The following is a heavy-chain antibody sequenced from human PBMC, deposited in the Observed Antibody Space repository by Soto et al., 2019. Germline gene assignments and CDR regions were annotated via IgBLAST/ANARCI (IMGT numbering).Heavy chain of an antibody. J-gene: IGHJ4*02. Sequence: GGSLRLSCAASGFSFSDYAMSWVRQAPGKGLEWASVISESGGSTHYADSVRGRFTVSRDNSKNSLSLRMNSLRDEDTAVYFCAKRSPYSRGSYPPPVDYSGQGALVTVSA. CDR1: GFSFSDYA. D-gene: IGHD4-4*01. V-gene: IGHV3-23*01. CDR3: AKRSPYSRGSYPPPVDY. CDR2: ISESGGST.